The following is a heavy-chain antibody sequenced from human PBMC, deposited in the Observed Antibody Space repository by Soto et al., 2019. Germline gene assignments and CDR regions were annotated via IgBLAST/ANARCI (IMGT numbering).Heavy chain of an antibody. J-gene: IGHJ5*02. Sequence: QITFKEAGPTLVNPTQTLPLTCTVSRFSLTSGGLGGAWLRQPPGMALEWLAYIYWNTERNYSPSLSDRATSTTDPSKNHVILTVTNVNPLNTGTYSFYYRRVHSGMSFDAWGQGILVTVSS. CDR2: IYWNTER. V-gene: IGHV2-5*01. D-gene: IGHD3-10*01. CDR3: YYRRVHSGMSFDA. CDR1: RFSLTSGGLG.